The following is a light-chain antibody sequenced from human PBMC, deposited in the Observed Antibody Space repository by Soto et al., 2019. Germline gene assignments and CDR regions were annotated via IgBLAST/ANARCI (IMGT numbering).Light chain of an antibody. V-gene: IGKV1-6*01. CDR2: AAS. J-gene: IGKJ1*01. Sequence: AIQLTQSPSSLYASVGDRVTITCRASQAIRTALGWYQQKPGKVPKLLIYAASILQSGVPSRFSGSGSGTDCTLTISSLQPEDFATYYCLLDFRYFWAFGQGTKVEIK. CDR3: LLDFRYFWA. CDR1: QAIRTA.